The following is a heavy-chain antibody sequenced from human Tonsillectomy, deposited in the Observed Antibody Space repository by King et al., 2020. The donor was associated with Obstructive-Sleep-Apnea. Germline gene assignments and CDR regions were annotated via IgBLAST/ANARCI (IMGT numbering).Heavy chain of an antibody. D-gene: IGHD5-12*01. V-gene: IGHV4-38-2*02. CDR3: ARVRVATIDY. J-gene: IGHJ4*02. CDR2: IYHSGNT. Sequence: VQLQESGPGLVKPSETLSLTCTVSGYSISSGYYWGWIRQPPGKGLEWIGRIYHSGNTYYNPSLKSPVTISVDTSKNQFSLKLSSVTAADTAVYYCARVRVATIDYWGQGTLVTVSS. CDR1: GYSISSGYY.